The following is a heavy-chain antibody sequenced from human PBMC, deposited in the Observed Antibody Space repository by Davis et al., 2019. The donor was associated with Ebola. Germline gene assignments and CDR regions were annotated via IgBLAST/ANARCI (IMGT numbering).Heavy chain of an antibody. J-gene: IGHJ5*02. D-gene: IGHD3-10*01. Sequence: GGSLRLSCAASGFTFSSYGMHWVRQAPGKGLEWVAVISYDGSNKYYADSVKGRFTISRDNSKNTLYLQMNSLRSDDTAVYYCARVGGYGSGFLGWFDPWGQGTLVTVSS. V-gene: IGHV3-30*03. CDR2: ISYDGSNK. CDR1: GFTFSSYG. CDR3: ARVGGYGSGFLGWFDP.